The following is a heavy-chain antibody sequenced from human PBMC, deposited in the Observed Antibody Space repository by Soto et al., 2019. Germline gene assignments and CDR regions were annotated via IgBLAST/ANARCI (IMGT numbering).Heavy chain of an antibody. Sequence: GESLKISCKGSGYSFTSYWISWVRQMPEKGLEWMGRIDPSDSYTNYSPSFQGHVTISADKSISTAYLQWSSLKASDTALYYCARGPRQLGGNYYYGMDVWGQGTTVTVSS. V-gene: IGHV5-10-1*01. J-gene: IGHJ6*02. CDR3: ARGPRQLGGNYYYGMDV. CDR1: GYSFTSYW. D-gene: IGHD1-1*01. CDR2: IDPSDSYT.